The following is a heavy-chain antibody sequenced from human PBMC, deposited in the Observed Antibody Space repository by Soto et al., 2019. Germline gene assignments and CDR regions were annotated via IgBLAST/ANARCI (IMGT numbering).Heavy chain of an antibody. J-gene: IGHJ6*02. D-gene: IGHD3-3*01. Sequence: GGSLRLSCAASGFTFSSYGMHWVRQAPGKGLEWVAVIWYDGSNKYYADSVKGRFTISRDNAKNSLYLQMNSLRAEDTAVYYCARESGYYTYGMDVWGQGTTVTVSS. CDR2: IWYDGSNK. CDR1: GFTFSSYG. V-gene: IGHV3-33*01. CDR3: ARESGYYTYGMDV.